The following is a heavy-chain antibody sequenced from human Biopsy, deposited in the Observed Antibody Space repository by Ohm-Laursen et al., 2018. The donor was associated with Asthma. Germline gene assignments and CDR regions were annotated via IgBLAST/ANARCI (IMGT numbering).Heavy chain of an antibody. D-gene: IGHD4-17*01. CDR3: ARVASYGDIYFAIDV. V-gene: IGHV4-30-4*01. J-gene: IGHJ6*02. CDR1: GAYIGTPDYH. Sequence: SQTLSLTCTVSGAYIGTPDYHWSWIRQAPGKGLEWIGLVFHSGTTHYSRSLERRLSISVDKAKNQFSMRLRSMTAPDTAVYFCARVASYGDIYFAIDVWGPGTTVSVS. CDR2: VFHSGTT.